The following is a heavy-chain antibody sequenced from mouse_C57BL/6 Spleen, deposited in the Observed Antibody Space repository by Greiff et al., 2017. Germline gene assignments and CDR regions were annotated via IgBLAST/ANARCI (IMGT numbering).Heavy chain of an antibody. CDR2: FHPYNDDT. CDR3: ARRGPHYDAMDY. V-gene: IGHV1-47*01. Sequence: VQLQQSGAELVKPGASVKMSCKASGYTFTTYPIEWMKQNHGTSLEWIGNFHPYNDDTMYNKQFKGKATFNVEKSSSTIYVELRRLNSDDAAVYDCARRGPHYDAMDYWGQGTSVTVSS. J-gene: IGHJ4*01. CDR1: GYTFTTYP.